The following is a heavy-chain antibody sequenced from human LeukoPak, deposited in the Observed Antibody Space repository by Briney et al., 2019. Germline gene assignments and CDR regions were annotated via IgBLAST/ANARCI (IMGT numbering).Heavy chain of an antibody. CDR1: GYTFTGYY. J-gene: IGHJ4*02. CDR2: INPNSGGT. D-gene: IGHD3-10*01. CDR3: ARSPLLLWFGELNREPFDY. Sequence: ASVKVSCKASGYTFTGYYMHWVRQAPGQGLEWMGWINPNSGGTNYAQKFQGRVTMTRDTSISTAYMELSRLRSDATAVYYCARSPLLLWFGELNREPFDYWGQGTLVTVSS. V-gene: IGHV1-2*02.